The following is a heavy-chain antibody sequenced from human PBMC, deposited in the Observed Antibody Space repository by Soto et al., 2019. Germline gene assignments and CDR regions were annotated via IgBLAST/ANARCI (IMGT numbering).Heavy chain of an antibody. V-gene: IGHV1-3*01. CDR1: GYTFTSYA. CDR2: INAGNGNT. CDR3: ARGDTLISFYNGMDL. Sequence: QVQLVQSGAEVTKPGASVKVSCKASGYTFTSYAVHWVRQAPGQRLECVGWINAGNGNTKYSQKFQGRVTITRDTSANTAYMELSSLGSEDTAVYYCARGDTLISFYNGMDLWGQGTTVTVSS. D-gene: IGHD3-16*01. J-gene: IGHJ6*02.